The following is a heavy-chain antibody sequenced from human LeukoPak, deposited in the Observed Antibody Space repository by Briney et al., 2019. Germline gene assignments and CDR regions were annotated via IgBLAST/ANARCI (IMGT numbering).Heavy chain of an antibody. V-gene: IGHV3-21*01. J-gene: IGHJ6*03. CDR2: ISSSSSYI. CDR3: ARDREYQLLHYYYYYMDV. CDR1: RFTFSSYS. D-gene: IGHD2-2*01. Sequence: GGSLRLSCAASRFTFSSYSMNWVRQAPGKGLEWVSSISSSSSYIYYADSVKGRFTISRDNAKNSLYLQMNSLRAEDTAVYYCARDREYQLLHYYYYYMDVWGKGTTVTVSS.